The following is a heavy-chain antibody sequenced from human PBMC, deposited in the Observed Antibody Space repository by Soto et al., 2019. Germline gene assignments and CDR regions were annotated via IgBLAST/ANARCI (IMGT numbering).Heavy chain of an antibody. D-gene: IGHD5-18*01. CDR3: ARLHTAMVIDY. CDR2: IYYSGST. V-gene: IGHV4-59*01. CDR1: GRSISSYY. Sequence: QVQLQESGPGLVKPSETLSLTCTVSGRSISSYYWSWIRQPPGKGREWIGYIYYSGSTNYNPPLRSRVALSVYRSKNHFSLRLSSVTAADTAVYYCARLHTAMVIDYWGQGTLVTVSS. J-gene: IGHJ4*02.